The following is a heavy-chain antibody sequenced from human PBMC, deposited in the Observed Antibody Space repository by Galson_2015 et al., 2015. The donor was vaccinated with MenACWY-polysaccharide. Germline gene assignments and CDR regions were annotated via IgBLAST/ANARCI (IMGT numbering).Heavy chain of an antibody. Sequence: SLRLSCAVSGFTFRSYEMNWVRQAPGKGLEWVSYISSSGTTIYYADSVKGRFTISRDNAKNSLYLQMNSLRAEDTAVYYCARDTYPGYGLDVWGQGTTVTVSS. J-gene: IGHJ6*02. CDR1: GFTFRSYE. V-gene: IGHV3-48*03. D-gene: IGHD2-21*01. CDR3: ARDTYPGYGLDV. CDR2: ISSSGTTI.